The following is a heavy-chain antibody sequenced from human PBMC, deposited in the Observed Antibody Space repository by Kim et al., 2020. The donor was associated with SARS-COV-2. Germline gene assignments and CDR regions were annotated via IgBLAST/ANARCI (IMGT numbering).Heavy chain of an antibody. CDR1: GFTFSSYT. Sequence: GGSLRLSCAASGFTFSSYTMHWVRQAPGKGLEWVADISYDGSNKYYADSVKGRFTISRDNSKNTLYLQMNSLRAEDTAVYYCARDRPFYYYGSGSHLVYWGQGTMVTVSS. CDR3: ARDRPFYYYGSGSHLVY. CDR2: ISYDGSNK. J-gene: IGHJ4*02. V-gene: IGHV3-30-3*01. D-gene: IGHD3-10*01.